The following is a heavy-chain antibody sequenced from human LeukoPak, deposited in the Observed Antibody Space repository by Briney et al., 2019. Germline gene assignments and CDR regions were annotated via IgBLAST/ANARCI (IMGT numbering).Heavy chain of an antibody. CDR2: IYSDNT. Sequence: GGSLRLSCTVSGFTVSSNSMSWVRQAPGKGLEWVSFIYSDNTHYSDSVKGRFTISRDNSKNTLYLQMNSLRAEDTAVYYCARGGQVLRYFDWLFSEGFDYWGQGTLVTVSS. V-gene: IGHV3-53*01. CDR1: GFTVSSNS. D-gene: IGHD3-9*01. CDR3: ARGGQVLRYFDWLFSEGFDY. J-gene: IGHJ4*02.